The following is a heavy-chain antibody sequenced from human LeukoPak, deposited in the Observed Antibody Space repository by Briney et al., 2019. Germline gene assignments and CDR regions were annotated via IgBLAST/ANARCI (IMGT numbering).Heavy chain of an antibody. V-gene: IGHV3-23*01. CDR3: AKDFTMVREVIIPPDAFDI. D-gene: IGHD3-10*01. CDR1: GFTFSSYA. J-gene: IGHJ3*02. Sequence: PGGSLRLSCAASGFTFSSYAMSWVRQAPGKGLEWVSAISGSGGSTYYADSVKGRFTISRDNSKNTLYLQMNSLRAEDTAVYYCAKDFTMVREVIIPPDAFDIWGQGTMVTVSS. CDR2: ISGSGGST.